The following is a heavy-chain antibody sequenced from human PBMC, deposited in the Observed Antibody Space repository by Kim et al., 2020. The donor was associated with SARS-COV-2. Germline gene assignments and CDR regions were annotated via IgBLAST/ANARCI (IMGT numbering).Heavy chain of an antibody. V-gene: IGHV4-31*02. Sequence: RKSRCTISVETSKNQFSRKLSSVTAADTAVYYCARTRITMIVVVTHFDYWGQGTLVTVSS. D-gene: IGHD3-22*01. CDR3: ARTRITMIVVVTHFDY. J-gene: IGHJ4*02.